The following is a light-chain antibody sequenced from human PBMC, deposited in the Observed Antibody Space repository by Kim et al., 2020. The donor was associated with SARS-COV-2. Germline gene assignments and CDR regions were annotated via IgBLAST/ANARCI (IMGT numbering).Light chain of an antibody. CDR2: GKY. CDR3: NSRDSSGDHVV. V-gene: IGLV3-19*01. J-gene: IGLJ3*02. Sequence: ALGQTVRLTCQGDSLRTYYATWYQQRPGQAPVLVLYGKYNRPSGIPDRFSGSASGNTASLTITGAQAEDEADYYCNSRDSSGDHVVFGGGTKVTVL. CDR1: SLRTYY.